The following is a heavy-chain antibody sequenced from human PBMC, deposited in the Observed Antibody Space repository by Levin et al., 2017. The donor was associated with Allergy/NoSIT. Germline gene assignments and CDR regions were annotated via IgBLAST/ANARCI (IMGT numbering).Heavy chain of an antibody. CDR2: INWNGGST. CDR3: ARGGFGSGTYYGMDV. CDR1: GFTFDDYG. V-gene: IGHV3-20*01. Sequence: SGGSLRLSCAASGFTFDDYGMTWVRQVPGKGLEWVSGINWNGGSTGYADSVKGRFTISRDNAKNSLYLQMNSLRAEDTALYPCARGGFGSGTYYGMDVWGQGTTVTVSS. J-gene: IGHJ6*02. D-gene: IGHD3-10*01.